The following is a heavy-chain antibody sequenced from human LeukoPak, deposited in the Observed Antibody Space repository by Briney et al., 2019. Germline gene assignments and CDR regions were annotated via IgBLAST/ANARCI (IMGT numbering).Heavy chain of an antibody. CDR1: GFTFSSYA. J-gene: IGHJ4*02. CDR2: ISGSGYNT. D-gene: IGHD3-22*01. Sequence: GGSLRLSCAASGFTFSSYAMSWVRQAPGKGLEWVSAISGSGYNTYYADSVKGRFTISRDSSKNTLYLQMNSLRAEDTAIYYCAKVLSYYDSGLTDFWGQGTLVTVSS. CDR3: AKVLSYYDSGLTDF. V-gene: IGHV3-23*01.